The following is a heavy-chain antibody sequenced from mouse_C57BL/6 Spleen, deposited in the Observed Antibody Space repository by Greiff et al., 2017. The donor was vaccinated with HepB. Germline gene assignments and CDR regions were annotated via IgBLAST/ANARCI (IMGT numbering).Heavy chain of an antibody. V-gene: IGHV5-15*01. CDR1: GFTFSDYG. CDR2: ISNLAYSI. J-gene: IGHJ4*01. CDR3: ARPPLLKPMDY. D-gene: IGHD2-1*01. Sequence: EVMLVESGGGLVQPGGSLKLSCAASGFTFSDYGMAWVRQAPRKGPEWVAFISNLAYSIYYADTVTGRFTITRENAKNTLYIEMSSLRSEDTAMYYCARPPLLKPMDYWGQGTSVTVSS.